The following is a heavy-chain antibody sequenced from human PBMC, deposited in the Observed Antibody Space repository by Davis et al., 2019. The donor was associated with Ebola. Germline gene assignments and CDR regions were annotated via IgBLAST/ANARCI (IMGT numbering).Heavy chain of an antibody. CDR1: GFTFSNYA. J-gene: IGHJ4*02. V-gene: IGHV3-48*03. CDR2: ISRSGNSI. CDR3: ARDLDYYGSGNYNFFDY. D-gene: IGHD3-10*01. Sequence: PGGSLRLSCVTSGFTFSNYAMNWVRQTPGKGLEWISYISRSGNSISYTDSVKGRFSISRDNAKNSLYLQMNSLRAEDTAVYYCARDLDYYGSGNYNFFDYWGQGTLVTVAS.